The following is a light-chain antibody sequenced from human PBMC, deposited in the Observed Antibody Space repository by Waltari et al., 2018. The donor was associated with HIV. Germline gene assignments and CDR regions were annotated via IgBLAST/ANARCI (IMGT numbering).Light chain of an antibody. Sequence: QSALTQPASVSGSPGQSITISCTGTSSDVGGYNYVSWYQQHPGKAPKLMIYDVGKRPSGVSNRFSGSKSGNTASLAVSGLRAEDEADYSCAAWDDSLNGYVFGTGTKVTVL. CDR3: AAWDDSLNGYV. J-gene: IGLJ1*01. V-gene: IGLV2-14*03. CDR2: DVG. CDR1: SSDVGGYNY.